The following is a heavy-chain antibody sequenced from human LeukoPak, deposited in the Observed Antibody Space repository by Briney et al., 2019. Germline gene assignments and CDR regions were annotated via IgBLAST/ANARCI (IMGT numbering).Heavy chain of an antibody. V-gene: IGHV3-21*01. CDR3: ARGNYYDTTDFY. D-gene: IGHD3-22*01. CDR2: ISSSSSYI. J-gene: IGHJ4*02. CDR1: GFTFSSYW. Sequence: GGSLRLSCAASGFTFSSYWMSWVRQAPGKGLEWVSSISSSSSYIYYADSVKGRFTISRDNAKNSLYLQMNSLRAEDTAVYYCARGNYYDTTDFYWGQGTLVTVSS.